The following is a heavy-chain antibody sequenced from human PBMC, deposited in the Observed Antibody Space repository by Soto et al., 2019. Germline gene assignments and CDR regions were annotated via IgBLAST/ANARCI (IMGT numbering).Heavy chain of an antibody. V-gene: IGHV2-5*02. Sequence: VSGPTLVNPTQTLTLTCTFSGFSLSTSGVGVGWIRQPPGEAPDWLALIYWDDDKRYIPSLNNRLTITKDTSKSQVFLTMTNMDPVDSATYYCARGYTGTRILNWFDSWGQGILVTVS. CDR2: IYWDDDK. D-gene: IGHD4-4*01. J-gene: IGHJ5*01. CDR3: ARGYTGTRILNWFDS. CDR1: GFSLSTSGVG.